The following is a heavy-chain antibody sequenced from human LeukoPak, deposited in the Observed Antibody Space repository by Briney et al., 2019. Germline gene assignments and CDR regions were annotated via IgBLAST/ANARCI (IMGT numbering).Heavy chain of an antibody. J-gene: IGHJ4*02. D-gene: IGHD6-19*01. CDR2: INPNGGGT. Sequence: GASVKVSCKASGYTFTGYYIHWVRQAPGQGLEWMGWINPNGGGTNYAQNFQGRVTMTRDTSISTAYMELSRLRSDDTAIYYCARENNSGWYRKAAFEYWGQGTLVTVTS. CDR1: GYTFTGYY. CDR3: ARENNSGWYRKAAFEY. V-gene: IGHV1-2*02.